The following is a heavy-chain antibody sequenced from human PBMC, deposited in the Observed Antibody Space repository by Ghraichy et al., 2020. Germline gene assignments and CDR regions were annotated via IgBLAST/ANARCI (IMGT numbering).Heavy chain of an antibody. J-gene: IGHJ4*02. D-gene: IGHD3-9*01. CDR2: ISWNSGSI. V-gene: IGHV3-9*01. CDR3: AKDMEDFDWLFSFDY. CDR1: GFTFDDYA. Sequence: GGSLRLSCAASGFTFDDYAMHWVRQAPGKGLEWVSGISWNSGSIGYADSVKGRFTISRDNAKNSLYLQMNSLRAEDTALYYCAKDMEDFDWLFSFDYWGQGTLVTVSS.